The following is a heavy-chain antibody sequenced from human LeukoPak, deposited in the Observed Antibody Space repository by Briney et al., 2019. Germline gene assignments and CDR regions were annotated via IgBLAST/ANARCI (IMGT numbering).Heavy chain of an antibody. V-gene: IGHV4-59*01. D-gene: IGHD3-9*01. CDR3: ARIHDILTGFDP. J-gene: IGHJ5*02. CDR1: SGSIGSYY. Sequence: SETLSLTCTVSSGSIGSYYWSWIRQPPGKGLEWIGYIYYTGSTDYNPSLKSRVTILVDRSKNQFSLKLSSLTAADTAVYYCARIHDILTGFDPWGQGTLVTVSS. CDR2: IYYTGST.